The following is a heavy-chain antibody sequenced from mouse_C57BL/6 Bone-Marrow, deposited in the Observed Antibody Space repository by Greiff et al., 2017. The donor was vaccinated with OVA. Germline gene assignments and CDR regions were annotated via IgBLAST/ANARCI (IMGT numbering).Heavy chain of an antibody. Sequence: EVKLMESGAELVRPGASVKLSCTASGFNIKDDYMHWVKQRPEQGLEWIGWIDPENGDTEYASKFQGKATITADTSSNTAYLQLSSLTSEDTAVYYCTTWGYYGSRNYWGQGTTLTVSS. CDR3: TTWGYYGSRNY. CDR1: GFNIKDDY. J-gene: IGHJ2*01. D-gene: IGHD1-1*01. V-gene: IGHV14-4*01. CDR2: IDPENGDT.